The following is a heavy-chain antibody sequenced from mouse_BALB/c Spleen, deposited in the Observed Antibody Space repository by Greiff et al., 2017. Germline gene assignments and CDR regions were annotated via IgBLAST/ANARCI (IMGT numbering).Heavy chain of an antibody. Sequence: VKPGAPVKLSCKASGYTFTSYWMNWVKQRPGRGLEWIGRIDPSDSETHYNQKFKDKATLTVDKSSSTAYIQLSSLTSEDSAVYYCARSDDGPPYFDYWGQGTTLTVSS. D-gene: IGHD1-1*01. CDR3: ARSDDGPPYFDY. CDR1: GYTFTSYW. J-gene: IGHJ2*01. V-gene: IGHV1-69*02. CDR2: IDPSDSET.